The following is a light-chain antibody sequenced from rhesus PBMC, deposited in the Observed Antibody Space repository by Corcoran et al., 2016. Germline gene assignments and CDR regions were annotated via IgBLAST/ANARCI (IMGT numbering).Light chain of an antibody. CDR2: KAY. V-gene: IGKV1-22*01. CDR3: QQFGSSPSS. Sequence: DIQMTQSPSSLSASVGDTVTITCRASQSISSWLAWYQQKPGKAPKLLSYKAYTLQSGVPSRFSGSGAGTYFTLTISSLQSEDFATYYCQQFGSSPSSFGQGTRVEIK. J-gene: IGKJ2*01. CDR1: QSISSW.